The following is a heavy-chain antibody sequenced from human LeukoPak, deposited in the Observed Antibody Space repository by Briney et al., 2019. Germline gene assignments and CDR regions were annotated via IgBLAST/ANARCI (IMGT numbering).Heavy chain of an antibody. D-gene: IGHD2-21*01. CDR2: INQDGSEK. V-gene: IGHV3-7*01. CDR1: GFSISAYW. Sequence: GGSLRLSCAASGFSISAYWMTWVRQAPGKGLEWVANINQDGSEKYSVDSVKGRFTISRDNTKNSLYLQMDSLRAEDTAVYYCARDLVVVGSYFYYGMDVWGQGTTVTVSS. J-gene: IGHJ6*02. CDR3: ARDLVVVGSYFYYGMDV.